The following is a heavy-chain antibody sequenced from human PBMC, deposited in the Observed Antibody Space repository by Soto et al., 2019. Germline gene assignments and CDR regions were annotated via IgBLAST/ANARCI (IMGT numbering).Heavy chain of an antibody. CDR2: IYSGGST. J-gene: IGHJ4*02. Sequence: GGSLRLSCVASGLSVSSNYMNWVRQAPGKGLESVSVIYSGGSTNYADSVKGRFTISRDNSKNTLYLQMNSLRVEDTAVYYCARSYHSDESGYYRPFDYWGQGALVTVSS. V-gene: IGHV3-66*01. CDR1: GLSVSSNY. D-gene: IGHD3-3*01. CDR3: ARSYHSDESGYYRPFDY.